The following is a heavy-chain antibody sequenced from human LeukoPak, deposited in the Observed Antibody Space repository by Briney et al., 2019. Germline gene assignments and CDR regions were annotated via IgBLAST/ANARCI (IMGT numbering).Heavy chain of an antibody. CDR2: IKQDGSEK. CDR3: ARARRPYYYYGMDV. J-gene: IGHJ6*02. CDR1: GFTFSSYW. Sequence: PGGSLRLSCAASGFTFSSYWMRWVRQAPGKGLEWVANIKQDGSEKNYVDSVKGRFTISRDNAKNSLYLQMNSLRAEDTAVYYCARARRPYYYYGMDVWGQGTTVTVSS. V-gene: IGHV3-7*03.